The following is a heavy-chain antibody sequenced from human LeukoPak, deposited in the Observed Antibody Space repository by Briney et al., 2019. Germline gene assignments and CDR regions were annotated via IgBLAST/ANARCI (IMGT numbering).Heavy chain of an antibody. Sequence: GASVKVSCKASGGTFSSYAISWVRQAPGQGLEWMGRIIPILGIANYAQKFQGRVTITADKSTSTAYMELSSLRSEDTAVYYCARDIGSPVGATSWFDPWGQGTLVTVSS. CDR1: GGTFSSYA. J-gene: IGHJ5*02. CDR2: IIPILGIA. D-gene: IGHD1-26*01. V-gene: IGHV1-69*04. CDR3: ARDIGSPVGATSWFDP.